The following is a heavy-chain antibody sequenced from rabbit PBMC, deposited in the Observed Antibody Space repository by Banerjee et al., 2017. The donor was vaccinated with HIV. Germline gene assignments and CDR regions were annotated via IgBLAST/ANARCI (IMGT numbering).Heavy chain of an antibody. V-gene: IGHV1S40*01. D-gene: IGHD4-2*01. J-gene: IGHJ4*01. CDR2: IYGGGS. Sequence: QSLEESGGDLVKPGASLTLTCTASGFSFSSGYWICWVRQAPGKGLEWIACIYGGGSYYASWAKGRFTISKTSSTTVTLQMTSLTAADTATYFCARDFYAGDRDYFDLWGQGTLVTVS. CDR3: ARDFYAGDRDYFDL. CDR1: GFSFSSGYW.